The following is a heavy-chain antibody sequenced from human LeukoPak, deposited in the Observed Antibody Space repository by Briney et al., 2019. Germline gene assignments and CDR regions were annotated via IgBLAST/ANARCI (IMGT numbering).Heavy chain of an antibody. D-gene: IGHD2-15*01. V-gene: IGHV6-1*01. CDR2: TYCRSKWYN. CDR1: GDSVSSTTAA. J-gene: IGHJ4*02. CDR3: ARNCGTGDTGCSH. Sequence: SQTLSLTCAISGDSVSSTTAAWNWIRQSPSRGLEWLGRTYCRSKWYNDYAVSVKSRIAINPDTSKNQFSLQLNSVTPEDTAVYYCARNCGTGDTGCSHWAQGTLVTVSS.